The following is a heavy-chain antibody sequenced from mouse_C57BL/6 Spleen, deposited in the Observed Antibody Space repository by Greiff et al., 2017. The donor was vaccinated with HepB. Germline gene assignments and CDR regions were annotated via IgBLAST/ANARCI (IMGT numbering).Heavy chain of an antibody. Sequence: EVKLVESGGGLVKPGGSLKLSCAASGFTFSSYAMSWVRQTPEKRLEWVATISDGGSYTYYPDNVKGRFTISRDNAKNNLYLQMSHLKSEDTAMYYCARDRGGSHPLVDYWGQGTTLTVSS. CDR2: ISDGGSYT. CDR1: GFTFSSYA. CDR3: ARDRGGSHPLVDY. V-gene: IGHV5-4*01. J-gene: IGHJ2*01.